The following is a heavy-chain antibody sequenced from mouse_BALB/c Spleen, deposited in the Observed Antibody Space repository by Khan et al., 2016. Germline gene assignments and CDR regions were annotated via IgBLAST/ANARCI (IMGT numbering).Heavy chain of an antibody. J-gene: IGHJ2*01. Sequence: VQLQQSGPGLVKPSQSLSLTCTVTGYSITSDYAWNWIRQFPGNKLEWMGYISYSGSTSYTPSLKSRISLTRDTSKNQFFLQLNSVTTEDTATESCARYYYGSSYFDYWGQGTTLTVSS. CDR3: ARYYYGSSYFDY. CDR1: GYSITSDYA. V-gene: IGHV3-2*02. D-gene: IGHD1-1*01. CDR2: ISYSGST.